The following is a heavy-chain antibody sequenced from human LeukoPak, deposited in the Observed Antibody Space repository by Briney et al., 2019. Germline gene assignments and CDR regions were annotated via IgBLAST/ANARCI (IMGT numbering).Heavy chain of an antibody. D-gene: IGHD5-18*01. CDR2: INSSGGGT. J-gene: IGHJ4*02. Sequence: ASVKVSCKASGYTFTSYYMHWVRQAPGQGLEWMGIINSSGGGTSYAQKLQGRVTMTTDTSTSTAYMELRSLRSDDTAVYYCARGGMDTAMVANFDYWGQGTLVTVSS. V-gene: IGHV1-46*01. CDR3: ARGGMDTAMVANFDY. CDR1: GYTFTSYY.